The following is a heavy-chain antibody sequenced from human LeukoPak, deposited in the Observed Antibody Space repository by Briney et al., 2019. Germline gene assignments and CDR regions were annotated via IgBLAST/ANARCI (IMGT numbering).Heavy chain of an antibody. V-gene: IGHV3-33*08. D-gene: IGHD2/OR15-2a*01. CDR2: IWYDGSNK. Sequence: PGGSLRLSCAATGFTSVNYGMHWVRQAPGKGLEWVALIWYDGSNKYYTDSVKGRLTISRDNSKNTLYLQMNSLRAEDTAVYYCAREGPRGNSQFDYWGQGTLVTVSS. CDR1: GFTSVNYG. J-gene: IGHJ4*02. CDR3: AREGPRGNSQFDY.